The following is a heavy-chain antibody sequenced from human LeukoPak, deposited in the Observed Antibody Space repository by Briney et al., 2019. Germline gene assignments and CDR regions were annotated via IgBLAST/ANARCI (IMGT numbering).Heavy chain of an antibody. D-gene: IGHD6-13*01. CDR1: GFTFSSYA. CDR2: ISGSGGST. J-gene: IGHJ6*02. CDR3: AKAASSSWPSYYYGMDV. V-gene: IGHV3-23*01. Sequence: GGSLRLSCAASGFTFSSYAMSWVRQAPGKGLEWVSGISGSGGSTYYADSVKGRFTISRDKSKNTLYLQMNSLRAEDTAVYYCAKAASSSWPSYYYGMDVWGQGTTVTVSS.